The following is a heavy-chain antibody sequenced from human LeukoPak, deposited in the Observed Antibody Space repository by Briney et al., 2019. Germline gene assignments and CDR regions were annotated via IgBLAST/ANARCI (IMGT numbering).Heavy chain of an antibody. V-gene: IGHV1-18*01. CDR3: ARDSWWELPKDDAFDI. CDR2: ISAYNGNT. D-gene: IGHD1-26*01. Sequence: ASVKVSCKASGYTFTSYGISWVRQAPGQGLEWMGWISAYNGNTNYAQKLQGRVTMATDTSTSTAYMELRSLRSDDTAVYYCARDSWWELPKDDAFDIWGQGTMVTVSS. J-gene: IGHJ3*02. CDR1: GYTFTSYG.